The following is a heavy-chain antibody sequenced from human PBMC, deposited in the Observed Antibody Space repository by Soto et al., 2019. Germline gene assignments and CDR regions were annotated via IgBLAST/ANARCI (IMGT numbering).Heavy chain of an antibody. Sequence: QVHLVQSRVEVKKPGASVKVSCKASGFTIRSYGITWVRQAPGQGLEWMGWISGYSGQTKYAQNVQDRVTMTTDTSTSTAYMELRSLRSDDTAVYYCARSPTKYVSARDYIQDFDYWGQGTLVTVSS. V-gene: IGHV1-18*04. CDR1: GFTIRSYG. J-gene: IGHJ4*02. D-gene: IGHD3-10*01. CDR2: ISGYSGQT. CDR3: ARSPTKYVSARDYIQDFDY.